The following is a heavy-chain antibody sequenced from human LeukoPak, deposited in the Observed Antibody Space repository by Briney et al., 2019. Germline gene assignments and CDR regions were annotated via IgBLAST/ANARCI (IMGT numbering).Heavy chain of an antibody. V-gene: IGHV4-59*02. D-gene: IGHD5-24*01. J-gene: IGHJ4*02. CDR1: GGSVSSYY. Sequence: SETLSLTCTVSGGSVSSYYCSWIRQPPGKGLEWIGYTSYSGNTNYNPSLKSRVTMSVDTSKNQFSLKLSSVTAADTAVYYCARDAGRRDGYNYVGYWGQGTLVTVSS. CDR2: TSYSGNT. CDR3: ARDAGRRDGYNYVGY.